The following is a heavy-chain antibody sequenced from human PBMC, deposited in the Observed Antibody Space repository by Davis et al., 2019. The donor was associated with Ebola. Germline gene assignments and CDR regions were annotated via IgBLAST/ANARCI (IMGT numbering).Heavy chain of an antibody. CDR2: IKQDGSEN. Sequence: GESLKISCAASGFTFSSHWMSWVRQAPGKGLEWVANIKQDGSENYYVDSVKGRFTISRDNAKNSLYLQMNSLRAEDTAVYYCAILRGRNYYGMDVWGQGTTVTVSS. CDR3: AILRGRNYYGMDV. CDR1: GFTFSSHW. J-gene: IGHJ6*02. V-gene: IGHV3-7*03. D-gene: IGHD4-17*01.